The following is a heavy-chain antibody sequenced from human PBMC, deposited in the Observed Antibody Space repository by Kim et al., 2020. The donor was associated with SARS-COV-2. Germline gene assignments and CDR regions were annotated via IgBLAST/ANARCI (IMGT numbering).Heavy chain of an antibody. D-gene: IGHD2-8*01. J-gene: IGHJ4*02. CDR2: ITHDGSDK. CDR3: ATGPGSAVYASAFDY. CDR1: GFTFSNYG. Sequence: GGSLRLSCRASGFTFSNYGMHWVRRAPGKGLEWVTRITHDGSDKSYADSVKGRFTISRDNSKKTLYLQMDSLRAEDTALYYCATGPGSAVYASAFDYWGQGTLVTVSS. V-gene: IGHV3-30*02.